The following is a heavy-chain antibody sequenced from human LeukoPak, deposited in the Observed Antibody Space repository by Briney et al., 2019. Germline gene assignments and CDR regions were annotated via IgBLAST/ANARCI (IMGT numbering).Heavy chain of an antibody. J-gene: IGHJ4*02. V-gene: IGHV1-8*01. CDR3: ARSWSSGYYALYYFYY. Sequence: AASVKVSCKASGYTFTSYDINWVRQATGQGLEWMGWMNPNSGNTGYAQKFQGRVTMTRNTSISTAYMELRSMRSEDTAVYYCARSWSSGYYALYYFYYWGQGTLVTVSS. D-gene: IGHD3-22*01. CDR2: MNPNSGNT. CDR1: GYTFTSYD.